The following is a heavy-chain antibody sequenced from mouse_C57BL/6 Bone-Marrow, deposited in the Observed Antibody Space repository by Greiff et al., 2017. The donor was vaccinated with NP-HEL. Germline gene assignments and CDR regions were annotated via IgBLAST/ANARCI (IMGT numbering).Heavy chain of an antibody. J-gene: IGHJ3*01. V-gene: IGHV1-82*01. Sequence: VKLMESGPELVKPGASVKISCKASGYAFSSSWMNWVKQRPGKGLEWIGRIYPGDGDTNYNGKFKGKATLTADKSSSTAYMQLSSLTSEDSAVYFCAGGNLFAYWGQGTLVTVSA. CDR3: AGGNLFAY. D-gene: IGHD2-1*01. CDR1: GYAFSSSW. CDR2: IYPGDGDT.